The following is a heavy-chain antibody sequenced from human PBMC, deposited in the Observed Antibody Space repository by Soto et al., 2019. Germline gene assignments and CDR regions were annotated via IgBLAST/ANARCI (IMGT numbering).Heavy chain of an antibody. CDR1: GFTFSSYL. D-gene: IGHD3-22*01. Sequence: PGGSLILSCAASGFTFSSYLMHWVRTATGKGLVWVSRINSDGSSTSYADSVKDRFTISRDNAKNTLYLQMNSLRAEDTAVYYCARDPHYFYDSTGYYDYWGQGTLVTVSS. CDR3: ARDPHYFYDSTGYYDY. J-gene: IGHJ4*02. CDR2: INSDGSST. V-gene: IGHV3-74*01.